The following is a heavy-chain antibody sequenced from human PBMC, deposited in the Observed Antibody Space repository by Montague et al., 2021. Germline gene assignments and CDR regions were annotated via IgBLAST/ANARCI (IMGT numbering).Heavy chain of an antibody. CDR3: ANFRQSVEMDV. Sequence: SLSLSFSASGFPISSWAMSWVRQAPGKGLECVSIINASGGKTHYADSVTGRFTISRDRSKNTLYLQMDSLRVEDTAVYYCANFRQSVEMDVWGQGTRVTVAS. D-gene: IGHD3-3*01. V-gene: IGHV3-23*01. J-gene: IGHJ6*02. CDR1: GFPISSWA. CDR2: INASGGKT.